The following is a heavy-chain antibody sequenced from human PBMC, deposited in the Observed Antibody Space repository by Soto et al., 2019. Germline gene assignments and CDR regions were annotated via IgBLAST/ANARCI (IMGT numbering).Heavy chain of an antibody. CDR2: IKSKTDGGKT. CDR1: GFTFSNAW. J-gene: IGHJ4*02. Sequence: GGSLRLSCAASGFTFSNAWRSWIRQAPGKGLEWVGRIKSKTDGGKTDYATPVNARLTSPSTNSKNTLNLQITSRKTDETAVYYCITGGVVGTTTLDYWGQGTLVTVSS. CDR3: ITGGVVGTTTLDY. V-gene: IGHV3-15*01. D-gene: IGHD1-26*01.